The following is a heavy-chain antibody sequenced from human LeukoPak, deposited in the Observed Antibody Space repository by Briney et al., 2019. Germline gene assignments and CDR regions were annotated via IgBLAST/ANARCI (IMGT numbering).Heavy chain of an antibody. CDR1: GFTFSSYG. CDR2: ISYDGSNK. CDR3: AKPLDSSGYYVFDY. V-gene: IGHV3-30*18. D-gene: IGHD3-22*01. J-gene: IGHJ4*02. Sequence: GGSLRLSCAASGFTFSSYGMHWVRQAPGKGLEWVAVISYDGSNKYYADSVKGRFTISRDNSKNTLYLQLNSLRAEDTAVYYCAKPLDSSGYYVFDYWGQGTLVTVSS.